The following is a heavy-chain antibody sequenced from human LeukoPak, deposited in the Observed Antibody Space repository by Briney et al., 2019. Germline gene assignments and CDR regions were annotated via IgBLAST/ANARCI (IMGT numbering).Heavy chain of an antibody. V-gene: IGHV4-59*01. CDR1: GGSISSYY. J-gene: IGHJ3*02. CDR2: IYYSGST. D-gene: IGHD3-3*01. CDR3: ASMPYYDFWSGYPPLAFDI. Sequence: SETLSLTCTVSGGSISSYYWSWIRQPPGKGLEWIGYIYYSGSTNYNPSLKSRVTISVDTSKNQFSLKLSSVTAADTAVYYCASMPYYDFWSGYPPLAFDIWGQGTMVTVSS.